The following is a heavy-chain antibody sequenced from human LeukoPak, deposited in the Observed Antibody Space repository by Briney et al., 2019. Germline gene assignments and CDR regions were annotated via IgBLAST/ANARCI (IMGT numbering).Heavy chain of an antibody. CDR3: ASPRGYSGYDPPAY. V-gene: IGHV1-3*01. D-gene: IGHD5-12*01. CDR2: INAGNGNT. J-gene: IGHJ4*02. Sequence: GASVKVSCKASGYTFTSYAMHWVRQAPGQRLEWMGWINAGNGNTKYSQKFQGRVTITRDTSASTAYMELSSLRSEDTAVYYCASPRGYSGYDPPAYWGQGTLVTVSS. CDR1: GYTFTSYA.